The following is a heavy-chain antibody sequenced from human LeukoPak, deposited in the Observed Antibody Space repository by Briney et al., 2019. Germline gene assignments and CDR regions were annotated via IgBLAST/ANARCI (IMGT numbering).Heavy chain of an antibody. V-gene: IGHV1-2*02. D-gene: IGHD5-24*01. CDR1: GYTFTGYY. Sequence: ASVKVSCKASGYTFTGYYMHWVRQGPGQGLEWMGWINPNSGGTNYAQKFQGRVTMTRDTSISTAYMELSRLRSDDTAVYYCARAVAMATPFWFDPWGQGTLVTVSS. J-gene: IGHJ5*02. CDR2: INPNSGGT. CDR3: ARAVAMATPFWFDP.